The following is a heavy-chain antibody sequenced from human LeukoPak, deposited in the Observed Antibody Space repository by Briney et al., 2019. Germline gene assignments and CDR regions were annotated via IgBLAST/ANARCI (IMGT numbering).Heavy chain of an antibody. V-gene: IGHV4-59*01. D-gene: IGHD3-22*01. CDR1: GGSISSYY. J-gene: IGHJ4*02. CDR2: IYYSGST. Sequence: SETLSLTCTVSGGSISSYYWSWIRQPPGKGLEWIGYIYYSGSTNYKPSLKSRVTISVETSKNQFSLRLRSVTAADTAVYYCARVTGYMIEDYFDYWGQGTLVTVSS. CDR3: ARVTGYMIEDYFDY.